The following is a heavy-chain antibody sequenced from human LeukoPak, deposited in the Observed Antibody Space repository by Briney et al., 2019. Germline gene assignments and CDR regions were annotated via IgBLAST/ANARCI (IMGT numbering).Heavy chain of an antibody. Sequence: GGSLRLSCAASGFTFSSYWMHWVRQAPGKGLVWVPRINSDGSSTSYADSVKGRFTISRDNAKNTLFLQMNSLRAEDTAVYYCARAHIVVVPAAIRPLDYWGQGTLVTVSS. V-gene: IGHV3-74*01. CDR3: ARAHIVVVPAAIRPLDY. CDR1: GFTFSSYW. J-gene: IGHJ4*02. CDR2: INSDGSST. D-gene: IGHD2-2*02.